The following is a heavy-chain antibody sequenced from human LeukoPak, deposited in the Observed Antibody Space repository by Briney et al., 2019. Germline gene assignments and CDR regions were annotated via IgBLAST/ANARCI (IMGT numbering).Heavy chain of an antibody. CDR3: ASISRDDAFDI. J-gene: IGHJ3*02. Sequence: GGSLRLSCASSGFTFSSYWMSWVRQAPGKGLEWVANIKQDGGAKYYVDSVKGGFTISRDTAKNSLYLQMNSLRAEDTAVYYCASISRDDAFDIWGQGTMVTVSS. CDR2: IKQDGGAK. V-gene: IGHV3-7*02. CDR1: GFTFSSYW.